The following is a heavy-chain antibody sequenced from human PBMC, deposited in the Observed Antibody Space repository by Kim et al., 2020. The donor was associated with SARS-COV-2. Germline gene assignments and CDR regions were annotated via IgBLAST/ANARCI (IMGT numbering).Heavy chain of an antibody. V-gene: IGHV3-21*01. CDR2: ISSSSSYI. J-gene: IGHJ4*02. D-gene: IGHD2-8*02. Sequence: GGSLRLSCAASGFTFSSYSMNWVRQAPGKGLEWVSSISSSSSYIYYADSVKGRFTISRDNAKNSLYLQMNSLRAEDTAVYYCARAGPVVYAELDYWGQGTLVTVSS. CDR1: GFTFSSYS. CDR3: ARAGPVVYAELDY.